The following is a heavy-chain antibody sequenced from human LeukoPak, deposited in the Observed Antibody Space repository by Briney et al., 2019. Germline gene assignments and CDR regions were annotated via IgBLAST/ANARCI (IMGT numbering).Heavy chain of an antibody. Sequence: GASVKVSCTASGYNFAGYYIHWVRQAPGQGLEWMGWINPNSGGTNYAQKFQGRVTMTRDTSISTAYMELSRLRSDDTAVYYCAREMVTMVRGVIARSTQYYHHYYMDVWGKGTTVTISS. J-gene: IGHJ6*03. D-gene: IGHD3-10*01. CDR2: INPNSGGT. CDR3: AREMVTMVRGVIARSTQYYHHYYMDV. V-gene: IGHV1-2*02. CDR1: GYNFAGYY.